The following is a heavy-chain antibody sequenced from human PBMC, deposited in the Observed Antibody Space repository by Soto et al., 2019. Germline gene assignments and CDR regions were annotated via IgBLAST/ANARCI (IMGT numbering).Heavy chain of an antibody. CDR3: AKSPSGYSSSWTLSGLDY. CDR1: GFTFSSYA. J-gene: IGHJ4*02. CDR2: ISGSGGST. Sequence: GGSLRRSCAASGFTFSSYAMSWVRQAPGKGLEWVSAISGSGGSTYYADSVKGRFTISRDNSKNTLYLQMNSLRAEDTAVYYCAKSPSGYSSSWTLSGLDYWGQGTLVTVSS. D-gene: IGHD6-13*01. V-gene: IGHV3-23*01.